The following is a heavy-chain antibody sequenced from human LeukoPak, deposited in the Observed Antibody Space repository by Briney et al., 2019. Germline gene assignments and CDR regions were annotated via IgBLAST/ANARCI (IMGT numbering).Heavy chain of an antibody. V-gene: IGHV4-39*07. CDR1: GDSVSSSDYH. CDR2: IFYTGDA. Sequence: SETLSLTCTVSGDSVSSSDYHWGWIRQPPGKGLEWIGSIFYTGDAYYNPSLKSRVTMSVDTSKNQFSLKLSSVTAADTAVYYCARDNYYYGSGSYYFDYWGQGTLVTVSS. CDR3: ARDNYYYGSGSYYFDY. J-gene: IGHJ4*02. D-gene: IGHD3-10*01.